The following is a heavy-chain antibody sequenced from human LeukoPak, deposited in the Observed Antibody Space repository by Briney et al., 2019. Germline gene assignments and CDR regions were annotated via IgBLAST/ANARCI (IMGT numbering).Heavy chain of an antibody. V-gene: IGHV3-23*01. J-gene: IGHJ4*02. CDR2: ISGSGGST. D-gene: IGHD3-10*01. CDR3: AKDLYYGSGSSEFDY. Sequence: GGSLRLSCAASGFTFSSYAMSWVRQAPGKGLEWVSAISGSGGSTYYADSVKGRFTIPRDNSKNTLYLQMNSLRAEDTAVYYCAKDLYYGSGSSEFDYWGQGTLVTVSS. CDR1: GFTFSSYA.